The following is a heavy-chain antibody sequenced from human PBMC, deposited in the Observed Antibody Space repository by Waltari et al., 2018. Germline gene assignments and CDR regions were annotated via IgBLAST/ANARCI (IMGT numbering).Heavy chain of an antibody. D-gene: IGHD5-12*01. CDR2: NNQEGSEK. CDR1: GFTFRNYL. CDR3: ARGGSDINASDPFDI. Sequence: EVQLVESGGGLVQPGGSLRLSCAASGFTFRNYLMTWVRQAPGKGLEWVANNNQEGSEKYYVDSVKGRFTISRDNAKNSLSLQMSSLRVEDTALYYCARGGSDINASDPFDIWGQGTVVTVSS. J-gene: IGHJ3*02. V-gene: IGHV3-7*01.